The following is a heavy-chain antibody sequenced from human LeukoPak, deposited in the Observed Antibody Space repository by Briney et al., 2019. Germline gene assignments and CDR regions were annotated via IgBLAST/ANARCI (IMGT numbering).Heavy chain of an antibody. J-gene: IGHJ5*02. CDR1: GGSISSSSYY. V-gene: IGHV4-39*01. CDR2: IYYSGST. Sequence: SETLSLTCSVSGGSISSSSYYWGWIRQPPGKGLEWIGSIYYSGSTSYNPSLKSRVTISVDTSKNQFSLKLNSVTAADTAVYYCARARGTALRFDPWGQGTLVTVSS. D-gene: IGHD5-18*01. CDR3: ARARGTALRFDP.